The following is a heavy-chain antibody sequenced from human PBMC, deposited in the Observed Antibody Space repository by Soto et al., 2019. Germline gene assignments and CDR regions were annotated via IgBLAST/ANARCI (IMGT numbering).Heavy chain of an antibody. Sequence: PGGSLRLSCAASGFTFSSYGMHWVRQAPGKGLEWVAVISYDGSNKYYADSVKGRFTISRDNSKNTLYLQMNSLRAEDTAVYYWAKAELSSTSFDYWGQGALVTVSS. D-gene: IGHD6-13*01. V-gene: IGHV3-30*18. CDR2: ISYDGSNK. CDR1: GFTFSSYG. J-gene: IGHJ4*02. CDR3: AKAELSSTSFDY.